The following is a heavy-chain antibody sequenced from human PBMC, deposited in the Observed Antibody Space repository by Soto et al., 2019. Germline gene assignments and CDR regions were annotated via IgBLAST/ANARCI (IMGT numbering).Heavy chain of an antibody. CDR1: GGTFSSYA. V-gene: IGHV1-69*13. CDR2: IIPIFGTA. J-gene: IGHJ4*02. D-gene: IGHD3-22*01. CDR3: ARGRYSSGYPTPFDY. Sequence: GASVKVSCKASGGTFSSYAISWVRQAPGQGLEWMGGIIPIFGTANYAQKFQGRVTITADESTSTAYMELSSLRSEDTAVYYCARGRYSSGYPTPFDYWGQGTLVTVSS.